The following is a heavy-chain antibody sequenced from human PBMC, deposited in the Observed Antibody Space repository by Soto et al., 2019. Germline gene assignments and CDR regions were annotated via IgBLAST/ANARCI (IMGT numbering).Heavy chain of an antibody. CDR3: SAPYYYYGMDV. J-gene: IGHJ6*02. V-gene: IGHV3-74*01. Sequence: PGGSLRLSCAASGFTFSSYWMHWVRQAPGKGLVWVSRINSDGSSTSYADSVKGRFTISRDNSKNTLYLQMNSLRAEDTAVYYCSAPYYYYGMDVWGQGTTVTVSS. CDR1: GFTFSSYW. CDR2: INSDGSST.